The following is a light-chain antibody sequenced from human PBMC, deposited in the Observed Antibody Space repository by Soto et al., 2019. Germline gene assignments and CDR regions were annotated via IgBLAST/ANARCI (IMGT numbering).Light chain of an antibody. CDR3: QQYNSYSSLT. Sequence: EIVLTQSPATLSLSPGERATLSCRASQSVSSYLAWYQQKPGQAPRLLIYDASNRATGIPARFSGSGSGTDFTLTISSLQPDDSATYYCQQYNSYSSLTFGGGTKVDIK. V-gene: IGKV3-11*01. CDR2: DAS. CDR1: QSVSSY. J-gene: IGKJ4*01.